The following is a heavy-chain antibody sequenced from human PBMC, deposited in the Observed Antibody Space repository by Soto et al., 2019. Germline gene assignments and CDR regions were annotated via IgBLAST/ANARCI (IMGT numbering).Heavy chain of an antibody. CDR3: ARQXRHYGDYADY. CDR1: GGSISSSTYY. D-gene: IGHD4-17*01. V-gene: IGHV4-39*01. J-gene: IGHJ4*02. CDR2: IYYSGST. Sequence: QLQLQESGPGLVKPSETLSLTCTVSGGSISSSTYYWGWIRQPPGKGLEWIGSIYYSGSTYYNPSLKSRVTISVDTSKNQFSLKLSSVTAADTAVFYCARQXRHYGDYADYWGQGTLVTVSS.